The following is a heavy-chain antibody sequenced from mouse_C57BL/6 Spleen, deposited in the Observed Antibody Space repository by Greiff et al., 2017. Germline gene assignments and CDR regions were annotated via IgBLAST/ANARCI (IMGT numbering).Heavy chain of an antibody. D-gene: IGHD2-3*01. CDR2: IHPNSGST. J-gene: IGHJ3*01. V-gene: IGHV1-64*01. CDR1: GYTFTSYW. CDR3: ARGDDGYPRFAY. Sequence: QVQLQQPGAELVKPGASVKLSCKASGYTFTSYWMHWVKQRPGQGLEWIGMIHPNSGSTNYNEKFKSKATLTVDKSSSTAYMQLSSLTSEDSAVYYCARGDDGYPRFAYWGQGTLVTVSA.